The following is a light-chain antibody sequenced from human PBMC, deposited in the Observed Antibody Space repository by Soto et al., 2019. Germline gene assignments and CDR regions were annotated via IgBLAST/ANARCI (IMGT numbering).Light chain of an antibody. CDR1: PSVTNF. CDR3: QQRNVWPPVT. V-gene: IGKV3-11*01. CDR2: GAF. J-gene: IGKJ5*01. Sequence: EIVLTQSPATLSLSPWEIATLSCGASPSVTNFLAWYQQKPGQAPRLLIYGAFNRATGIPARFSGSGSGTDFTLTISSLEPEDSAVYYCQQRNVWPPVTFGQGTRLEIK.